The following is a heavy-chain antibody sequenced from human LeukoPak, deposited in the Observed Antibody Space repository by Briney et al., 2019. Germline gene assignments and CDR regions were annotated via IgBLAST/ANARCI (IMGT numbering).Heavy chain of an antibody. CDR2: IIPIFGTA. CDR3: ARAHQASYCSSTSCWAWANWFDP. V-gene: IGHV1-69*05. CDR1: GGTFSSYA. J-gene: IGHJ5*02. Sequence: SVKVSCKASGGTFSSYAISWVRQAPGQGLEWMGGIIPIFGTANYAQKFQGRVTITTDESTSTAYMELSSLRSEDTAVYYCARAHQASYCSSTSCWAWANWFDPWGQGTLVTVSS. D-gene: IGHD2-2*01.